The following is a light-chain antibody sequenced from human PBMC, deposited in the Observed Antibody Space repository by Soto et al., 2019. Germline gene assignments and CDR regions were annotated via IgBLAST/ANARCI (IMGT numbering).Light chain of an antibody. Sequence: EIMLTQSPGTLSLSPGERATLSCRASQSVSSSYLAWYQQKPGQAPRLLIYGASSRATGIPDRFSGSGSGTDFTLTISRLEPEDFAIYYCQQFGSSACTFGQGTKLEIK. CDR2: GAS. J-gene: IGKJ2*02. CDR1: QSVSSSY. CDR3: QQFGSSACT. V-gene: IGKV3-20*01.